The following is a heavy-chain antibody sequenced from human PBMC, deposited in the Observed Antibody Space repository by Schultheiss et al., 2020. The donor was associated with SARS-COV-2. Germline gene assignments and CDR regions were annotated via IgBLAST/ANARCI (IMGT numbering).Heavy chain of an antibody. V-gene: IGHV3-23*01. CDR3: AKRPSRLLSPNPFDY. CDR2: ISGSGDST. Sequence: GGSLRLSCAASGFTFSSYAMSWVRQAPGKGLEWVSAISGSGDSTYYADSVKGRFTISRDNSKNTLYLQMNSLRAEDTAVYYCAKRPSRLLSPNPFDYWGQGTLVTVSS. D-gene: IGHD2-2*01. CDR1: GFTFSSYA. J-gene: IGHJ4*02.